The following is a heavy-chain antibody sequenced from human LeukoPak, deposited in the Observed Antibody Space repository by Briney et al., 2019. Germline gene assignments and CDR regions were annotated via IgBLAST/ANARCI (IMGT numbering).Heavy chain of an antibody. Sequence: SETLSLTCTVSGGSISSSSYYWGWIRQPPGKGLEWIGSIYYSGSTYYNPSLKSRVTISVDTFKNQFSLKLSSVTAADTAVYYCAIQDTAMDPTPGLWIKIFDYWGQGTLVTVSS. CDR1: GGSISSSSYY. D-gene: IGHD5-18*01. CDR3: AIQDTAMDPTPGLWIKIFDY. V-gene: IGHV4-39*01. J-gene: IGHJ4*02. CDR2: IYYSGST.